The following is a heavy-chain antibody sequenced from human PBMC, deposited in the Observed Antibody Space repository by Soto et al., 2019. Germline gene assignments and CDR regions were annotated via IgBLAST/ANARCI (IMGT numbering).Heavy chain of an antibody. J-gene: IGHJ6*03. CDR2: IYYSAGT. Sequence: QVQLQESGPGLVKPSQTLSLTCTVSGGSISRGGYYWSWIRHHQGKSLEWIGYIYYSAGTYYNPSLKSRVTISVDTSENQFSLRLSSVTAADTAVYYCARKDSGYADYLDVWGKGTTVTVSS. V-gene: IGHV4-31*03. D-gene: IGHD5-12*01. CDR1: GGSISRGGYY. CDR3: ARKDSGYADYLDV.